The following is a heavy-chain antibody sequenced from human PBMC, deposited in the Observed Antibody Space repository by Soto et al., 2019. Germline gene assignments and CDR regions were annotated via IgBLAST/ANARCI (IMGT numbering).Heavy chain of an antibody. D-gene: IGHD3-10*01. CDR2: INHSGST. CDR1: GGSFSGYY. J-gene: IGHJ5*02. CDR3: ARSWSYYKRSNWFDP. Sequence: PSETLSLTCAVYGGSFSGYYWSWIRQPPGKGQEWIGEINHSGSTNYNPSLKSRVTISVDTSKNQFSLKLSSVTAADTAVYYCARSWSYYKRSNWFDPWGQGTLVTVS. V-gene: IGHV4-34*01.